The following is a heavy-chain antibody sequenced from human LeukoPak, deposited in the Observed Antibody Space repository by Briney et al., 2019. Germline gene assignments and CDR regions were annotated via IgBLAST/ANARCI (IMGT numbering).Heavy chain of an antibody. CDR2: IIPILGIA. CDR1: GGTFSSYA. CDR3: ARVSRFYDYGGNCDAFDI. V-gene: IGHV1-69*04. J-gene: IGHJ3*02. D-gene: IGHD4-23*01. Sequence: SVKVSCKASGGTFSSYAISWVRQAPGQGLEWMGRIIPILGIANYAQKFQGRVTITADKSTSTAYMELSSLRSEDTAVYYCARVSRFYDYGGNCDAFDIWGQGTMVTVSS.